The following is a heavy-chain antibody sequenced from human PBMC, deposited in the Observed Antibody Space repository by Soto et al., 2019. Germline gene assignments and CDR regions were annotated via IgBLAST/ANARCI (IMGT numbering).Heavy chain of an antibody. CDR2: MYWHDDE. V-gene: IGHV2-5*01. CDR1: GFSLSTTGVG. J-gene: IGHJ4*02. CDR3: AHRGGATVGLYYFDY. Sequence: SGPTLVNPTQTLTLTCTFSGFSLSTTGVGVSWIRQPPGKALEWLALMYWHDDERYSPSLKSRLTITKDTSKNQVVLTMTNMDPVDTATYYCAHRGGATVGLYYFDYWGQGALVTVSS. D-gene: IGHD3-16*01.